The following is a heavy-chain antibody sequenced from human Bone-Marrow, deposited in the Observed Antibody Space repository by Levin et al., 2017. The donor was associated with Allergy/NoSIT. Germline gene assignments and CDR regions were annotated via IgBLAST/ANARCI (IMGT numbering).Heavy chain of an antibody. D-gene: IGHD3-3*01. CDR2: SYHIGRN. CDR1: GDSVKNYF. CDR3: ARALGNDFWSGYLPTYFDY. J-gene: IGHJ4*01. Sequence: SQTLSLTCTVSGDSVKNYFWTWIRQPPGKGLEWLGDSYHIGRNKFNPSLKSRITMSLDTSKNHFSLRLTSVTAADTAIYYCARALGNDFWSGYLPTYFDYWGRGSLVTVSS. V-gene: IGHV4-59*02.